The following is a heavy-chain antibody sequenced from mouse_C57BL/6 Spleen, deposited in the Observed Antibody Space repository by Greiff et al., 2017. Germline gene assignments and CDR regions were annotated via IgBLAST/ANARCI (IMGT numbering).Heavy chain of an antibody. CDR3: ARTTVVANWYFDV. Sequence: QVHVKQPGAELVRPGTSVKLSCKASGYTFTSYWMHWVKQRPGQGLEWIGVIDPSDSYTNYNQKFKGKATLTVDTSSSTAYMQLSSLTSEDSAVYYCARTTVVANWYFDVWGTGTTVTVSS. D-gene: IGHD1-1*01. CDR2: IDPSDSYT. J-gene: IGHJ1*03. V-gene: IGHV1-59*01. CDR1: GYTFTSYW.